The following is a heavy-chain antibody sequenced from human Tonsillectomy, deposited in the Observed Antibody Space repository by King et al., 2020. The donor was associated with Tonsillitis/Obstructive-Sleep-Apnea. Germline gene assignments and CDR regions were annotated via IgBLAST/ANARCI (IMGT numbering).Heavy chain of an antibody. D-gene: IGHD1-14*01. Sequence: QLQESGPGLVKPSETLSLTCTVSGGSISSYYWSWIRQPPGKGLEWIGYIYYSGSTNYNPSLKSRVTISVDTSKNQFSLKLSSVTAADTAVYYCARHGDRDPSGYFDYWGQGTLVTVSS. CDR1: GGSISSYY. CDR3: ARHGDRDPSGYFDY. V-gene: IGHV4-59*08. CDR2: IYYSGST. J-gene: IGHJ4*02.